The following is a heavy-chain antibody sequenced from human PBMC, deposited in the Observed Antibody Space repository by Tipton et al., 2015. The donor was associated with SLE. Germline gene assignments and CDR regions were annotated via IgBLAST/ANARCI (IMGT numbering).Heavy chain of an antibody. CDR2: VYDSGTT. CDR1: GDSITSDIYY. J-gene: IGHJ5*02. Sequence: TLSLTCFVSGDSITSDIYYWGWIRQPPGKGLEWIGSVYDSGTTHYNPSLKSRVTISADTSKNQFSLKLTSVTVADTAVYYCTRGGRGDGANPFDPWGQGTLVTVSS. CDR3: TRGGRGDGANPFDP. V-gene: IGHV4-39*07. D-gene: IGHD4/OR15-4a*01.